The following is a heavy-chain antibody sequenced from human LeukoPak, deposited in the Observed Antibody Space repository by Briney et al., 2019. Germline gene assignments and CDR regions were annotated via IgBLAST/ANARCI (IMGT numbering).Heavy chain of an antibody. V-gene: IGHV5-51*01. CDR1: GYSFTSYW. J-gene: IGHJ5*02. CDR3: ARQGIPNYDSSGYYYPNWFDP. D-gene: IGHD3-22*01. CDR2: IYPGDSDT. Sequence: GESLKISCKGSGYSFTSYWIGWVRQMPGKGLEWMGIIYPGDSDTRYSLSFQGQVTISADKSISTAYLQWSSLKASDTAMYYCARQGIPNYDSSGYYYPNWFDPWGQGTLVTVSS.